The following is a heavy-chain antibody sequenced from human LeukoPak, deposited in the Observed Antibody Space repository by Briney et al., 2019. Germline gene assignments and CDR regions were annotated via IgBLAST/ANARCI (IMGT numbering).Heavy chain of an antibody. CDR2: IKPDGSEK. D-gene: IGHD2-15*01. Sequence: GGSLRLSCAATGFTFGSYWMSWVRQAPGKGLEWVANIKPDGSEKYCVDSVKGRFTISRDNAENSLYLQMNCLRAEDTAVYYCARDGGSGNPGADYWGQGTLVTVSS. CDR1: GFTFGSYW. CDR3: ARDGGSGNPGADY. J-gene: IGHJ4*02. V-gene: IGHV3-7*01.